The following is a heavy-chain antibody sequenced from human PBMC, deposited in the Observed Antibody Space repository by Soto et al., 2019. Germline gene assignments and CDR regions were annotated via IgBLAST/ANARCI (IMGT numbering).Heavy chain of an antibody. J-gene: IGHJ4*02. V-gene: IGHV3-21*01. CDR3: ARWVAATFYFDY. D-gene: IGHD2-15*01. CDR2: ISSSSSYI. CDR1: GFTFSSYS. Sequence: GGSLRLSCAASGFTFSSYSMNCVRQAPGKGLEWVASISSSSSYIYYADSVKGRFTISRDNAKNSLYLQMNSLRAEDTAVYYCARWVAATFYFDYWGQGTLVTVSS.